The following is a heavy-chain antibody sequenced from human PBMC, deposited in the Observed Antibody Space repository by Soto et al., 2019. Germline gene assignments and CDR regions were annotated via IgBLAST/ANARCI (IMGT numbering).Heavy chain of an antibody. Sequence: GGSLRLSCAASGFTFSSYAMSWVRQAPGKGLEWVSAISGSGGSTYYADSVKGRFTISRDNSKNTLYLQMNSLRAEDTAVYYCAKTDTAMDPRNETPFAYWGQGTLVTVSS. CDR1: GFTFSSYA. V-gene: IGHV3-23*01. CDR3: AKTDTAMDPRNETPFAY. J-gene: IGHJ4*02. CDR2: ISGSGGST. D-gene: IGHD5-18*01.